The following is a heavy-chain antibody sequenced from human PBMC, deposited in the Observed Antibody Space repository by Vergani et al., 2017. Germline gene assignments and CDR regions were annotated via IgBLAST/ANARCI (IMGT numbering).Heavy chain of an antibody. CDR3: AKVAVTDGNYFDY. J-gene: IGHJ4*02. Sequence: EVQLVESGGGLVQPGRSLRLSCAASGFTFDDYAMHWVRQAPGKGLEWVSGISWNSGSIGYADSVKGRFTISRDNAKNSQYLQMNSLRAEDTALYYCAKVAVTDGNYFDYWGQGTLVTVSS. CDR1: GFTFDDYA. D-gene: IGHD2-21*02. V-gene: IGHV3-9*01. CDR2: ISWNSGSI.